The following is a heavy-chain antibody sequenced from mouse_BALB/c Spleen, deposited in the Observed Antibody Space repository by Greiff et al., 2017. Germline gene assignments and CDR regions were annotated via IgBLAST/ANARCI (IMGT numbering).Heavy chain of an antibody. V-gene: IGHV5-6*01. CDR1: GFTFSSYG. Sequence: EVQLVESGGDLVKPGGSLKLSCAASGFTFSSYGMSWVRQTPDKRLEWVATISSGGSYTYYPDSVKGRFTISRDNAKNTLYLQMSSLKSEDTAMYYCARQHYYGSSYAMDYWGQGTSVTVSS. J-gene: IGHJ4*01. CDR2: ISSGGSYT. CDR3: ARQHYYGSSYAMDY. D-gene: IGHD1-1*01.